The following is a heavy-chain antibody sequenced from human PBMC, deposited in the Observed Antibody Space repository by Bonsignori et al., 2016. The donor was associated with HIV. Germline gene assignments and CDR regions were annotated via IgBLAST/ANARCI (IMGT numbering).Heavy chain of an antibody. D-gene: IGHD3-22*01. Sequence: WIRQPPGKGLEWIGNVYHGGSTYYNPSLKSRVTISVDTSKNQFSLVLNSVTAADTAVYYCARLRFYYDNSGSPGQYYFDDWGQGSLVTVSS. J-gene: IGHJ4*02. CDR2: VYHGGST. CDR3: ARLRFYYDNSGSPGQYYFDD. V-gene: IGHV4-38-2*01.